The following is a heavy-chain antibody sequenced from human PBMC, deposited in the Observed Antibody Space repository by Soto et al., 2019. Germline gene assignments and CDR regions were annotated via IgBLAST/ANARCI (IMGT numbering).Heavy chain of an antibody. J-gene: IGHJ6*03. V-gene: IGHV4-59*01. Sequence: SETLSLTCTVSGGSISSYYRSWIRQPPGKGLEWIGYIYYSGSTNYNPSLKSRVTISVDTSKNQFSLKLSSVTAADTAVYYCARDSGTSGWSGYEFYYYYYMDVWGKRTTVTVSS. CDR3: ARDSGTSGWSGYEFYYYYYMDV. CDR1: GGSISSYY. CDR2: IYYSGST. D-gene: IGHD3-3*01.